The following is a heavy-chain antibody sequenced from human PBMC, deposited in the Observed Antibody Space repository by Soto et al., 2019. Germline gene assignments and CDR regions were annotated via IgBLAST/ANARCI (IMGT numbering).Heavy chain of an antibody. CDR3: TTGSYSATMVVGFDY. J-gene: IGHJ4*01. V-gene: IGHV3-15*07. Sequence: PGGSLRLSCAASGFTFSNAWINWVRQAPGKGLEWVGRIKSKTDGGTTDFAAPVKGRFAISRDDSEDMVYLQMNSLKTEDTGIYYCTTGSYSATMVVGFDYWGHGAPVTVSS. D-gene: IGHD3-10*01. CDR1: GFTFSNAW. CDR2: IKSKTDGGTT.